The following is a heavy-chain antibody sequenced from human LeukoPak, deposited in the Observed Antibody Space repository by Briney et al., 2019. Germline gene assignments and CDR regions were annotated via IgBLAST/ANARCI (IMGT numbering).Heavy chain of an antibody. CDR1: GGSISSSSYF. CDR2: IYYSGST. CDR3: VYYYGSGSYYNVGRTFDY. J-gene: IGHJ4*02. Sequence: TSETLSLTCTVSGGSISSSSYFWGWIRQPPGEGLEWIWSIYYSGSTYYNPSLKSRVTISVHTSKNQFPLKLSSVTAADTAVYYCVYYYGSGSYYNVGRTFDYWGQGTMVTASS. D-gene: IGHD3-10*01. V-gene: IGHV4-39*01.